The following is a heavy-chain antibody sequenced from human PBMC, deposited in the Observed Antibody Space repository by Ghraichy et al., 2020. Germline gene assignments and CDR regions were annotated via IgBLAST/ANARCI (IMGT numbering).Heavy chain of an antibody. J-gene: IGHJ4*02. V-gene: IGHV4-34*01. Sequence: SETLSLTCAVYGGSFSGYYWSWIRQPPGKGLEWVGEINHSGSTNYNPSLKSRVTISVDTSKNQFSLKLSSVTAADTAVYYCARVGGQRSGIRLHSGSPKYFDSWGQGTPVT. CDR1: GGSFSGYY. CDR3: ARVGGQRSGIRLHSGSPKYFDS. D-gene: IGHD1-26*01. CDR2: INHSGST.